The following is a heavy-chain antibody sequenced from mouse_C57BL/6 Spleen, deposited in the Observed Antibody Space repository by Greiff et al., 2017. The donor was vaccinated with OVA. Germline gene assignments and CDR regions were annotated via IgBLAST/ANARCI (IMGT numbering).Heavy chain of an antibody. J-gene: IGHJ1*03. CDR3: ARSPRITTVVPDV. CDR2: IDPNSGGT. D-gene: IGHD1-1*01. Sequence: GLEWIGRIDPNSGGTKYIEKFKSKATLTVDKPSSTAYMQLSSLTSEDSAVYYCARSPRITTVVPDVWGTGTTVTVSS. V-gene: IGHV1-72*01.